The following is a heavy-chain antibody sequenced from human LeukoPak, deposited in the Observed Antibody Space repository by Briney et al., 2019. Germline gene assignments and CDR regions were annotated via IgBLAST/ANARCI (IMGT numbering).Heavy chain of an antibody. Sequence: PSETLSLTCAVYGGSFSAHYWNWIRQPPGKGLEWIGEINHNGSTNYNPSLKSRVTISVDMSKNQFSLKLSSVTAADTAVYYCARVTVGALDYWGQGTLVTVSS. D-gene: IGHD1-26*01. CDR2: INHNGST. CDR3: ARVTVGALDY. CDR1: GGSFSAHY. J-gene: IGHJ4*02. V-gene: IGHV4-34*01.